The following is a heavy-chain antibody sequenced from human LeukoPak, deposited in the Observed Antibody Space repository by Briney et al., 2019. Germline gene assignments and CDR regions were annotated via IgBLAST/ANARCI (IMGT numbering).Heavy chain of an antibody. CDR1: GYTFTNYD. V-gene: IGHV1-8*03. Sequence: ASVKVSCKASGYTFTNYDINWVRQATGQGLEWMEWMNPDSGNTGYAQKFQGRVTITKNTSISTAYMELCSLRSEDTALYYCARGPYCRSTSCPYYLDAWGKGTTVTVSS. J-gene: IGHJ6*03. CDR3: ARGPYCRSTSCPYYLDA. D-gene: IGHD2-2*01. CDR2: MNPDSGNT.